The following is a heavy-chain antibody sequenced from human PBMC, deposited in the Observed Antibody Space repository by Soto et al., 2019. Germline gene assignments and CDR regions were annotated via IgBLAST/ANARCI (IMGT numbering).Heavy chain of an antibody. CDR3: ISGYYTWFDP. D-gene: IGHD3-3*01. Sequence: EVQLVQSGAEVKKPGESLKISCKGSGYTFSTYWIGWVRQMPGKGLEWMGDIYPGGSETRYSPSFQGRVTISADKSISTAYLQWSSLEASDSAMYFCISGYYTWFDPWGHGTLVTVSS. J-gene: IGHJ5*02. CDR1: GYTFSTYW. CDR2: IYPGGSET. V-gene: IGHV5-51*01.